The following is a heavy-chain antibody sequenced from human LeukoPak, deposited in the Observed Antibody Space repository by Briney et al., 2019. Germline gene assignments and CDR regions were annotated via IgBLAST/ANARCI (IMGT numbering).Heavy chain of an antibody. D-gene: IGHD6-6*01. Sequence: SETLSLTCTVSGGSISSDYWSWIRQPPGKGLEWIGYIYYSGSTTYNPSLKSRVTISVDTSKNQFSLKLSSVTAADTAVYYCARHRAYSSSSPFDYWGQGTLVTVSS. V-gene: IGHV4-59*01. CDR2: IYYSGST. J-gene: IGHJ4*02. CDR1: GGSISSDY. CDR3: ARHRAYSSSSPFDY.